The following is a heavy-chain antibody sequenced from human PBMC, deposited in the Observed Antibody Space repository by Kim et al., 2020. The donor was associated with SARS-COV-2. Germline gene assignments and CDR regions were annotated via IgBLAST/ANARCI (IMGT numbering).Heavy chain of an antibody. Sequence: EQKFQGRVTMTADTSTDTAYMELSSLRSEDTAVYYCATSAAAGRLYWFDPWGQGTLVTVSS. D-gene: IGHD6-13*01. J-gene: IGHJ5*02. CDR3: ATSAAAGRLYWFDP. V-gene: IGHV1-24*01.